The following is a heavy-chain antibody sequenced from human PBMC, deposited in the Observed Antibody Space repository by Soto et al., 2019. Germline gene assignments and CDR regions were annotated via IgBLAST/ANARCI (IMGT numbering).Heavy chain of an antibody. J-gene: IGHJ5*01. D-gene: IGHD2-2*01. V-gene: IGHV3-7*03. CDR1: GFTFSDYW. Sequence: GGSLRLSCEASGFTFSDYWMSWVRQAPGKGPEWVANIKFDGSEKQYVDSVRGRFTISRDNSRSSLSLQMNSLRAGDTAVYYCVKDGGYCSSSTSYAPRNNYFDSWGQGTLVTV. CDR2: IKFDGSEK. CDR3: VKDGGYCSSSTSYAPRNNYFDS.